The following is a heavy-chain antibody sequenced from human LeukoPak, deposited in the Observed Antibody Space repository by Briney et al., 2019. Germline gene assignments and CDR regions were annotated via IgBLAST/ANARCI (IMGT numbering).Heavy chain of an antibody. D-gene: IGHD2-21*02. V-gene: IGHV1-46*01. J-gene: IGHJ5*02. Sequence: ASVQVSCKASGYTFTSYSMHWVRQAPGQGLEGMGIINPSGGSTSYAQKFQGRVSMTRDTSTSTVYMELSSMRSEDTAVYYCARGGSCNSASGGDCSHLLIAWGQGTLVTVSS. CDR3: ARGGSCNSASGGDCSHLLIA. CDR1: GYTFTSYS. CDR2: INPSGGST.